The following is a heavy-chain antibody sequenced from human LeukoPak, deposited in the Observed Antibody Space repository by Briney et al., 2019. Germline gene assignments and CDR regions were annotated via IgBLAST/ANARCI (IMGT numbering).Heavy chain of an antibody. D-gene: IGHD5-18*01. J-gene: IGHJ4*02. CDR1: GFTFSDYY. Sequence: GSLRLSCAASGFTFSDYYMSRIRQPPGKGLEWIGEINHSGSTNYNPSLKSRVTISVDTSKNQFSLKLSSVTAADTAVYYCARGRPRGYSYGFPFDYWGQGTLVTVSS. CDR2: INHSGST. V-gene: IGHV4-34*01. CDR3: ARGRPRGYSYGFPFDY.